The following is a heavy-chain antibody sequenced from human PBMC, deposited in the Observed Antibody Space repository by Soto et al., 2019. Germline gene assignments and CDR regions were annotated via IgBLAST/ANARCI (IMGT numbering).Heavy chain of an antibody. CDR2: IYYSGST. CDR3: ARSRSITIFGVVTSNWFDP. D-gene: IGHD3-3*01. V-gene: IGHV4-31*03. J-gene: IGHJ5*02. CDR1: GGSISSGGYY. Sequence: SETLSLTCTVSGGSISSGGYYWSWIRQHPGKGLEWIGYIYYSGSTYYNPSLKSRVTISVDTSKNQFSLKLSSVTAADTAVHYCARSRSITIFGVVTSNWFDPWGQGTLVTVSS.